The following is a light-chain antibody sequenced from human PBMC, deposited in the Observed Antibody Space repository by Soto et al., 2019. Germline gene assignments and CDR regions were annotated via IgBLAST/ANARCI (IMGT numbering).Light chain of an antibody. V-gene: IGLV2-14*01. CDR3: SSTTSINTLV. CDR2: EVN. CDR1: SSGVGGCKY. J-gene: IGLJ2*01. Sequence: QSALTQPASVSGSPGQSVTISCTGTSSGVGGCKYVSWYQQKPGKAPKLMIYEVNNRPSGVSNRFSGSKSGNTASLTISGLQAEDEGDYYCSSTTSINTLVFGGGTKLTVL.